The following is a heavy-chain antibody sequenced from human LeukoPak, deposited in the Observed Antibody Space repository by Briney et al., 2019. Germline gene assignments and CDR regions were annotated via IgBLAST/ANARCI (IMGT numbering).Heavy chain of an antibody. CDR3: AREAVGAIYFDY. J-gene: IGHJ4*02. D-gene: IGHD1-26*01. CDR1: GFTFSRYA. Sequence: GGSLRLSCAASGFTFSRYAMHWVRQAPGKGLEWLAFISYGGSNKYHADSVKGRFTISRDNSKNTLYLQMNSLRAEDTAVYYCAREAVGAIYFDYWGQGTLVTVSS. CDR2: ISYGGSNK. V-gene: IGHV3-30*04.